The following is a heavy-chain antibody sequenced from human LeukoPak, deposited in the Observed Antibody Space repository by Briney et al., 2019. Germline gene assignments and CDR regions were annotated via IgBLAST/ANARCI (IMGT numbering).Heavy chain of an antibody. D-gene: IGHD3-10*01. Sequence: GGSLRLSCAASGFTFSSYSMKWVRQAPGKGLEWVSYISSSSSTTYYADSVKGRFSISRDNSKNTLYLQMNSLRAEDTAVYYCAKGKFNYYGSGSYGLDYWGQGTLVTVSS. CDR3: AKGKFNYYGSGSYGLDY. CDR1: GFTFSSYS. V-gene: IGHV3-48*01. J-gene: IGHJ4*02. CDR2: ISSSSSTT.